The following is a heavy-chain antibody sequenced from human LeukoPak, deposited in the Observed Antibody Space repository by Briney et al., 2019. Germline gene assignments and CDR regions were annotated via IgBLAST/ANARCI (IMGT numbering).Heavy chain of an antibody. Sequence: GESLKISCKGSGYSFTSYWIGWVRQVPGKGLEWMGIIYPGDSDTRYSPSFQGQVTISADKSISTAYLQWSSLKASDTAMYYCARPRGYCSSTSCYTDAFDIWGQGTMVTVSS. CDR3: ARPRGYCSSTSCYTDAFDI. D-gene: IGHD2-2*02. CDR2: IYPGDSDT. V-gene: IGHV5-51*01. CDR1: GYSFTSYW. J-gene: IGHJ3*02.